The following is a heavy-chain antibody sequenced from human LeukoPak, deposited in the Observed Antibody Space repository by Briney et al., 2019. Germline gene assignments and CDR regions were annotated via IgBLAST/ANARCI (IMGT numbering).Heavy chain of an antibody. D-gene: IGHD4-17*01. CDR3: ARDEEADYGDYGASFDY. J-gene: IGHJ4*02. Sequence: GGSLRLSCAASGFTFSSYSMNWVRQAPGKGLEWVSSISSSSSYIYYADSVKGRFTISRDNAKNSLYLQMNSLRAEDTAVYYCARDEEADYGDYGASFDYWGQGTLVTVSS. CDR2: ISSSSSYI. V-gene: IGHV3-21*01. CDR1: GFTFSSYS.